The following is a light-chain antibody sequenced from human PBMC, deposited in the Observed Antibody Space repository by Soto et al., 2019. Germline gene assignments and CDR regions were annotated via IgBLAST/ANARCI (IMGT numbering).Light chain of an antibody. CDR3: ISYAGSNLLYV. J-gene: IGLJ1*01. CDR2: EVS. Sequence: QTVLTQPRSGSECPGQSVTIHYNRTSSDVGGYNYVSWYQQHPGKAPKLMIYEVSKRPSGVPDRFSGSKSGNTASLTVSGLQAEDEADYYCISYAGSNLLYVFGTGTKVTVL. CDR1: SSDVGGYNY. V-gene: IGLV2-8*01.